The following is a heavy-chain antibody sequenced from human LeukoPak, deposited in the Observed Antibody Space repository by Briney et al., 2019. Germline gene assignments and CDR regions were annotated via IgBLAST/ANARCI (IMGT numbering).Heavy chain of an antibody. CDR2: LYSGGNT. V-gene: IGHV3-53*01. J-gene: IGHJ6*02. CDR3: AREHRDRDYYYGMDV. D-gene: IGHD3-10*01. Sequence: HPGGSLRLSCAASGFTVSNNYMSWVRQAPGKGLEWVSVLYSGGNTYYTDSVKGRFTISRDNSKNTLYLQMNSLRAEDTAVYYCAREHRDRDYYYGMDVWGQGTTVTVSS. CDR1: GFTVSNNY.